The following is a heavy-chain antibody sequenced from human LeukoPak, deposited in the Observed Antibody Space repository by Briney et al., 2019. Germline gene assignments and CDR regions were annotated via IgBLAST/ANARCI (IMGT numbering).Heavy chain of an antibody. D-gene: IGHD3-22*01. CDR3: ARGGGDVFYYDSSCYYYGMDV. J-gene: IGHJ6*02. Sequence: SETLSLTCTVSGGSISSYYWSWIRQPPGKGLEWIGYIYYSGSTNYNPSLKSRVTISVDTSKNQFSLKLSSVTAADTAVYYCARGGGDVFYYDSSCYYYGMDVWGQGTTVTVSS. V-gene: IGHV4-59*01. CDR1: GGSISSYY. CDR2: IYYSGST.